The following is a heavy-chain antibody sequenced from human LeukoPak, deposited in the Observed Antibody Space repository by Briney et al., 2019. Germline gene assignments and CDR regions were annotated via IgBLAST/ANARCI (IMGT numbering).Heavy chain of an antibody. CDR2: INPNSGGT. Sequence: ASVKVSCKASGYTFTSYGISWVRQAPGQGLEWMGRINPNSGGTNYAQKFQGRVTMTRDTSISTAYMELSRLRSDDTAVYYCAREGIVGATNLDYWGQGTLVTVSS. CDR3: AREGIVGATNLDY. CDR1: GYTFTSYG. J-gene: IGHJ4*02. V-gene: IGHV1-2*06. D-gene: IGHD1-26*01.